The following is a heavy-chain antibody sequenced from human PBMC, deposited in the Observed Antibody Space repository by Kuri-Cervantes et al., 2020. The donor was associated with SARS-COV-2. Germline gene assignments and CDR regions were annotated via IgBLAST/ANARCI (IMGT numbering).Heavy chain of an antibody. D-gene: IGHD3-3*01. CDR3: ARDFWSGYSLQPEHFDY. CDR2: INHSGNT. J-gene: IGHJ4*02. Sequence: SQTLSLTCAVYGGSFSDYYWSWVRQPPGKGLEWIGEINHSGNTNYDPSLKSRVTISIDTSKNQFSLKLSSVTAADTAVYYCARDFWSGYSLQPEHFDYWGQGTLVTGSS. CDR1: GGSFSDYY. V-gene: IGHV4-34*01.